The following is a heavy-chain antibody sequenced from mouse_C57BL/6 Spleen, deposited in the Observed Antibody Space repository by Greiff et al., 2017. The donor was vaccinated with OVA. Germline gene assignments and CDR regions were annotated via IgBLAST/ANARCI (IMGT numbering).Heavy chain of an antibody. CDR3: ARPTDSSGFYYAMDY. J-gene: IGHJ4*01. V-gene: IGHV1-59*01. CDR1: GYTFTSYW. D-gene: IGHD3-2*02. CDR2: IDPSDSYT. Sequence: QVQLKQPGAELVRPGTSVKLSCKASGYTFTSYWMHWVKQRPGQGLEWIGVIDPSDSYTNYNQKFQGKATLTVDTSSSTAYMQLSSLTSEDSAVYYCARPTDSSGFYYAMDYWGQGTSVTVSS.